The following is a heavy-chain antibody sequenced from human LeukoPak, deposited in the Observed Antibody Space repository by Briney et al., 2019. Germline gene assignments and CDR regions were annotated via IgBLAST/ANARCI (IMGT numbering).Heavy chain of an antibody. CDR3: ARDLKYYYGSGSSTFDY. V-gene: IGHV1-18*01. CDR2: ISAYNGNT. Sequence: ASVKVSCKASAYTFTSYGISWVRQAPGQGLEWMGWISAYNGNTIYAQKLQGRVTMTTDTSTSTAYMELRSLRSDDTAVYYCARDLKYYYGSGSSTFDYWGQGTLVTVSS. D-gene: IGHD3-10*01. CDR1: AYTFTSYG. J-gene: IGHJ4*02.